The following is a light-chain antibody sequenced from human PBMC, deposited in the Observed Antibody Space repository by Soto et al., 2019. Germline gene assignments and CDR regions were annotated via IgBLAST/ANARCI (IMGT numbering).Light chain of an antibody. CDR1: QSVSSY. Sequence: EIVLTQSPGTLSLSPGERATLSCRASQSVSSYLAWYQQKSGQAPRLLIYGASSRAAGIPDRFSGSGSGTDFTLTISRLEPEDFAVYYCQQYKNWPLTFGQGTKVDIK. V-gene: IGKV3-20*01. CDR3: QQYKNWPLT. J-gene: IGKJ1*01. CDR2: GAS.